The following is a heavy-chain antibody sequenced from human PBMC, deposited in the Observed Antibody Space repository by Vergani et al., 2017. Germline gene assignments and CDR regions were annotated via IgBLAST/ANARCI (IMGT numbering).Heavy chain of an antibody. D-gene: IGHD1-1*01. CDR3: AIQRIGSSYGMDV. Sequence: QLQLQESGPGLVKPSETLSLTCTVSGGSISSSSYYWGWIRHPPGKGLEWIGSIYYSGRTYYNPSLKSRVTISVDTSKNQFSLKLSSVTAADTAVYYCAIQRIGSSYGMDVWGQGTTVTVSS. J-gene: IGHJ6*02. CDR1: GGSISSSSYY. V-gene: IGHV4-39*01. CDR2: IYYSGRT.